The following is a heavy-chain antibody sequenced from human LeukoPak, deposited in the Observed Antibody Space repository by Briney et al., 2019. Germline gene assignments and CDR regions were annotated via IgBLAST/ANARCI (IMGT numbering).Heavy chain of an antibody. J-gene: IGHJ4*02. CDR3: AKMSPPDYYDSSVALVTSGFDY. D-gene: IGHD3-22*01. CDR2: ISYDGYDK. V-gene: IGHV3-30*18. CDR1: GFTFSSYG. Sequence: GSLRLSCAASGFTFSSYGMHWVRQAPGKGLEWVAVISYDGYDKYYADSVKGRFTVSRDNSQNTLYLQMNSLRTEDTAVYYCAKMSPPDYYDSSVALVTSGFDYWGQGTLVTVSS.